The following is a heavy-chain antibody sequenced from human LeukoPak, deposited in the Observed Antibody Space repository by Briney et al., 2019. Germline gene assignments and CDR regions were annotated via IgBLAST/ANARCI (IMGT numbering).Heavy chain of an antibody. D-gene: IGHD3-9*01. Sequence: GGSLRLSCAASGFTFSSYAMSWVRQAPGKGLEWVSAISGSGGSTCYADSVKGRFTISRDNSKNTLYLQMNSLRAEDTAVYYCAKYGVRRLYFHWSVNSFDYWGQGTLVTVSS. CDR1: GFTFSSYA. J-gene: IGHJ4*02. CDR2: ISGSGGST. V-gene: IGHV3-23*01. CDR3: AKYGVRRLYFHWSVNSFDY.